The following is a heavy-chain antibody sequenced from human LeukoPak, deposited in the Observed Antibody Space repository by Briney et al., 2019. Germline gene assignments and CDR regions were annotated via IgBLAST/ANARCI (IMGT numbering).Heavy chain of an antibody. CDR2: ISYDGDNE. D-gene: IGHD3-10*01. CDR3: ARDISMVRVKKDY. V-gene: IGHV3-30-3*01. Sequence: GGSLRLSCAVSGFTFSSYAMHWVRQAPGKGLEWLAVISYDGDNEKYAGSVKGRFTIPRDNFKNTLYLRMNSLRVEDTAVYYCARDISMVRVKKDYWGQGTLVTVSS. CDR1: GFTFSSYA. J-gene: IGHJ4*02.